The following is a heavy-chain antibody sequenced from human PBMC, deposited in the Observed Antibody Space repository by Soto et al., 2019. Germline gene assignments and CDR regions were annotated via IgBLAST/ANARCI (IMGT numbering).Heavy chain of an antibody. D-gene: IGHD6-19*01. CDR1: GYTFSNYG. V-gene: IGHV1-18*01. J-gene: IGHJ6*02. CDR2: ISGYNGNT. CDR3: SRFIMVGGWFDPNYYHGMDV. Sequence: QVQLVQSGAEVKKPGASVTVSCKTSGYTFSNYGINWVRQAPGQGLEWMGWISGYNGNTNYAQTVKGRGTMTTDTSTGTVYMELRSMKSDDTAIYSCSRFIMVGGWFDPNYYHGMDVWGQGTTVTVSS.